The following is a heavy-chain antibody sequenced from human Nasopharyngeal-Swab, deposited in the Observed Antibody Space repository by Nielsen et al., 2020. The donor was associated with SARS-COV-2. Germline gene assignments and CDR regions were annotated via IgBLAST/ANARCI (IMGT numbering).Heavy chain of an antibody. CDR1: GFTFSRSW. V-gene: IGHV3-7*01. J-gene: IGHJ3*02. CDR3: ARDPEYSALDI. Sequence: GESLKISCAASGFTFSRSWMAWVRQAPGKGLEWVANINQDGSQKYYVDSVKGRFTISRGNAENSLYLQMDSLRADDTAVYYCARDPEYSALDIWGQGTIVTVSS. D-gene: IGHD1-14*01. CDR2: INQDGSQK.